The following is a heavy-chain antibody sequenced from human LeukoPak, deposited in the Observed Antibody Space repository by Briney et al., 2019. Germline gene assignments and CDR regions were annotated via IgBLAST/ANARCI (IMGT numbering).Heavy chain of an antibody. Sequence: ASETLSLTCSVSGDSMSGYYWSWIRQPPGKGLEWIGYMYYSGTTNYNPSLKSRVTISADTSKNHFSLKLYSVTAADTAVYYCARSVDTAMVTEGGFDYWGQGTLVTVSS. CDR1: GDSMSGYY. CDR3: ARSVDTAMVTEGGFDY. J-gene: IGHJ4*02. V-gene: IGHV4-59*08. CDR2: MYYSGTT. D-gene: IGHD5-18*01.